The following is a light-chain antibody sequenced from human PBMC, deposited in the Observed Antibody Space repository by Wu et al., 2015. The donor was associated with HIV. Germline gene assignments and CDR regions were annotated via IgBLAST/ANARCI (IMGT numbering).Light chain of an antibody. J-gene: IGKJ5*01. CDR2: GAS. Sequence: EIVMTQSPATLSVSPGERATLSCRASQSVSSTLAWYQQRPGQAPRLLIYGASTRATGIPARFSGSGSGTEFTLTISSLQPEDFATYYCQQANSFPPPCGQGTRLEIK. V-gene: IGKV3-15*01. CDR1: QSVSST. CDR3: QQANSFPPP.